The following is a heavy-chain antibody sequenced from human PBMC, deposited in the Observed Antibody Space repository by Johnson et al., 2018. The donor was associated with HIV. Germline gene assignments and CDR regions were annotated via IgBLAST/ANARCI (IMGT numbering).Heavy chain of an antibody. J-gene: IGHJ3*02. CDR2: ISGSGGST. Sequence: MQLVESGGGVVQPGRSLRLSCAASGFTFSSYAMHWVRQAPGKGLEWVSAISGSGGSTFYADTMKGRFTISRDNSKSRLDLQMNSLRAEDTAVYYCAKGGIDAFDIWGQATMVTVSS. CDR3: AKGGIDAFDI. V-gene: IGHV3-NL1*01. D-gene: IGHD6-25*01. CDR1: GFTFSSYA.